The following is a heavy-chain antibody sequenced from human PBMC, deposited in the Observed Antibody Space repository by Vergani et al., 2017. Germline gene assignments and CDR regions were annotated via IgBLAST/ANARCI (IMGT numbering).Heavy chain of an antibody. V-gene: IGHV4-61*02. CDR3: ARLIRQLYDFWSGYRGRGWFDP. Sequence: QVQLQESGPGLVKPSQTLSLTCTVSGGSISSGSYYWSWIRQPAGKGLEWIGRIYTSGSTNYNPSLKSRVTISVDTSKNQFSLKLSSVTAADTAVYYCARLIRQLYDFWSGYRGRGWFDPWGQGTLVTVSS. J-gene: IGHJ5*02. D-gene: IGHD3-3*01. CDR2: IYTSGST. CDR1: GGSISSGSYY.